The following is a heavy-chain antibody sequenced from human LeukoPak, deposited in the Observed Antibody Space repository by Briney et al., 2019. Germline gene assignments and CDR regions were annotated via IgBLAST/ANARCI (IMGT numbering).Heavy chain of an antibody. CDR2: INHSGST. CDR1: GGSFSGYY. D-gene: IGHD3-3*01. Sequence: SETLSLTCAVYGGSFSGYYWSWIRQPPGKGLERIGEINHSGSTNYNPSLKSRVTISVDTSKNQFSLKLSSVTAADTAVYYCARIRHYYDFWSGPYNWFDPWGQGTLVTVSS. V-gene: IGHV4-34*01. J-gene: IGHJ5*02. CDR3: ARIRHYYDFWSGPYNWFDP.